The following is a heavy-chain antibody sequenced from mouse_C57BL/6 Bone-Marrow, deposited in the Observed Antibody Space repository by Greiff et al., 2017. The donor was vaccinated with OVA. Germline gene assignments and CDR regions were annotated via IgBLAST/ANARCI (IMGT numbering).Heavy chain of an antibody. V-gene: IGHV4-1*01. CDR2: INPDSSTI. J-gene: IGHJ1*03. CDR3: AREGITTVVASYWYFDV. D-gene: IGHD1-1*01. Sequence: GVDFSRYWMSWVRRAPGKGLEWIGEINPDSSTINYAPSLKDKFIISRDNAKNTLYLQMSKVRSEDTALYYCAREGITTVVASYWYFDVWGTGTTVTVSS. CDR1: GVDFSRYW.